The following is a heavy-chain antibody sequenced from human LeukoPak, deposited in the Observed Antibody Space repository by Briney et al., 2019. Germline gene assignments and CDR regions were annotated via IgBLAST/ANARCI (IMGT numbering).Heavy chain of an antibody. V-gene: IGHV3-21*01. CDR2: ISSTSSYI. CDR1: GFTFSSYA. CDR3: ARDYRSSPVRVLDYYYMHV. D-gene: IGHD6-6*01. J-gene: IGHJ6*03. Sequence: PGGSLRLSCAASGFTFSSYAMNWVRQAPGKGLEWVSSISSTSSYIYYADSLKGRFTISRDNAKNSLYLQMNSLRAEDTAVYYCARDYRSSPVRVLDYYYMHVGGKGTTVTVPS.